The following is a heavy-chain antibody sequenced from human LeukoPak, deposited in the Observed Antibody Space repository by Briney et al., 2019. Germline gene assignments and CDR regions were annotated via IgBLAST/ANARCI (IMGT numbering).Heavy chain of an antibody. CDR2: ISSSGSTI. J-gene: IGHJ4*02. CDR1: GFPFCSFE. D-gene: IGHD3-22*01. CDR3: ARDPDYYDSSGYYGDY. V-gene: IGHV3-48*03. Sequence: GSLRLSCAASGFPFCSFEMSWVRQAPGKGLEWVSYISSSGSTIYSADSVKGRFTISRDNAKNSLYLQMNSLRAEDTAVYYCARDPDYYDSSGYYGDYWGQGTLVTVSS.